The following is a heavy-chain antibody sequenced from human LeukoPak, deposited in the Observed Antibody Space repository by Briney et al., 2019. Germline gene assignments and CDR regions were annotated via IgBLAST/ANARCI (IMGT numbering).Heavy chain of an antibody. CDR3: ASTTVGRSWFDP. CDR2: IYHSGIT. J-gene: IGHJ5*02. V-gene: IGHV4-30-2*01. D-gene: IGHD4-11*01. Sequence: SETLSLTCSVSGGSISSGGYYWSWIRQRPGKGLEWIGYIYHSGITYYNPSLKSRVTISVDRSKNQFSLKLSSVTAADTAVYYCASTTVGRSWFDPWSQGTLVTVSS. CDR1: GGSISSGGYY.